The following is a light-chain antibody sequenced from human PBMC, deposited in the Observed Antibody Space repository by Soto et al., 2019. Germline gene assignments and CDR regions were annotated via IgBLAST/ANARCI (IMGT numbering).Light chain of an antibody. CDR2: GVS. Sequence: EIVWTQSPGTLSLSPGERATLSCRASQSVSSNYLAWYQQIPGQAPRLLIYGVSSRAAGIPDRFSGSGSGTDFTLTINRLEPEDFAVYYCQQYHNTPITFGQGTRLEIK. CDR1: QSVSSNY. CDR3: QQYHNTPIT. V-gene: IGKV3-20*01. J-gene: IGKJ5*01.